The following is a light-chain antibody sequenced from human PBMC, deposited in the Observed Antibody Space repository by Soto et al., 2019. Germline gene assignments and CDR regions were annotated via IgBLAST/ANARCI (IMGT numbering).Light chain of an antibody. CDR2: FNI. Sequence: QSVLTQPPSVSGAPGQRVTISCTGSSSNIGAGYDVHWYQQLPGTAPKLLIYFNINRPSGVPDRFSGSKSGTSASLAITGLQAEDEADYYCQSYDSSLSGVVFGGGTKLTVL. V-gene: IGLV1-40*01. J-gene: IGLJ2*01. CDR3: QSYDSSLSGVV. CDR1: SSNIGAGYD.